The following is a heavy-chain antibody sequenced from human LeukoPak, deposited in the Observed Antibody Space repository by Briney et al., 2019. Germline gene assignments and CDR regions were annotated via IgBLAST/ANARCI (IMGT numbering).Heavy chain of an antibody. Sequence: SGGSLRLSCAASGFTFSSYGMHWVRQAPGKGLEWVAVISYDGSNKYYADSVKGRFTISRDNSKNTLYLQMNSLRAEDMAVYYCAKAHRDYYDTSGSDYWGQGALVTVSS. D-gene: IGHD3-22*01. V-gene: IGHV3-30*18. J-gene: IGHJ4*02. CDR1: GFTFSSYG. CDR2: ISYDGSNK. CDR3: AKAHRDYYDTSGSDY.